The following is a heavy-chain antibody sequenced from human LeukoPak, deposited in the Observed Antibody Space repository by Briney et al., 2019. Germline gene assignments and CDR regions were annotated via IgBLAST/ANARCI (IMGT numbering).Heavy chain of an antibody. V-gene: IGHV3-48*01. D-gene: IGHD1-26*01. Sequence: PGGSLRLSCAVSGFTFTDYNMNWVRQAPGKGLEWVSFISGSSSSRFYADSVQGRFTISRDNANNSLYLHMNSLRAEDTAVYYCARDLTTVWSREPSPNWFDPWGPGTLVTVSS. J-gene: IGHJ5*02. CDR1: GFTFTDYN. CDR3: ARDLTTVWSREPSPNWFDP. CDR2: ISGSSSSR.